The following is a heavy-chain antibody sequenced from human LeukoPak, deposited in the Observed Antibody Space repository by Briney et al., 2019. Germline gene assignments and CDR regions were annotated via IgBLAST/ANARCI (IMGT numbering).Heavy chain of an antibody. V-gene: IGHV3-30*18. CDR1: GFTFSSYS. CDR3: AKDLGWYYFDY. Sequence: GGSLRLSCAASGFTFSSYSMNWVRQAPGKGLEWVAVISYDGSNKYYADSVKGRFTTSRDNSKNTLYLQMNSLRAEDTAVYYCAKDLGWYYFDYWGQGTLVTVST. D-gene: IGHD2-15*01. CDR2: ISYDGSNK. J-gene: IGHJ4*02.